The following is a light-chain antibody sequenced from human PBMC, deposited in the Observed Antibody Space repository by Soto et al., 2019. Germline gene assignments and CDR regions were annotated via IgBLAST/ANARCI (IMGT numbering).Light chain of an antibody. V-gene: IGKV1-5*01. CDR1: QSISSW. J-gene: IGKJ1*01. Sequence: DIQMTQSPSTLSASVGDRVTITCRASQSISSWLAWYQQKPGKAPKLLIYDASSLESGVPSRFSGSGSGTESTLTVSSLQPDDFATYYCQQYNSYLFGQGTKVDIK. CDR3: QQYNSYL. CDR2: DAS.